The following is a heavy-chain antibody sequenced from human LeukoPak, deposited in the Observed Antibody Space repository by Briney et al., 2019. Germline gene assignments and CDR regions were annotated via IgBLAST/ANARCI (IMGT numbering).Heavy chain of an antibody. J-gene: IGHJ4*02. V-gene: IGHV4-34*01. CDR1: GGSFSGYY. CDR2: INHSGST. Sequence: SETLSLTCAVYGGSFSGYYWSWIRHPPGKGLEWIGEINHSGSTNYNPSLTSRVTISVDTSKNQFPLKLSSLTAADTAVYYCASSTGPLDYWGQGTLVTVSS. D-gene: IGHD1-14*01. CDR3: ASSTGPLDY.